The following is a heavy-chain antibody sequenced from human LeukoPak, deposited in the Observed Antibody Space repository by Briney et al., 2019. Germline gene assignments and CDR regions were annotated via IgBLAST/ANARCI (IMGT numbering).Heavy chain of an antibody. CDR3: ARGPRPTVRGMENWFDP. CDR2: IIPIFGTA. V-gene: IGHV1-69*05. Sequence: SVKVSCKPSGGTFSSYAISWVRQAPGQGIEWMGRIIPIFGTANHAQKFQGRVTITTDESTSSAYLELSSLRSEDTAVYYCARGPRPTVRGMENWFDPWGQGTLVTVS. D-gene: IGHD4-11*01. CDR1: GGTFSSYA. J-gene: IGHJ5*02.